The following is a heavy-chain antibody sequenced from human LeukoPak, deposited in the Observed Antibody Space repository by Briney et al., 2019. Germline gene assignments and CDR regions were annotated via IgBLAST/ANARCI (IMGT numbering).Heavy chain of an antibody. J-gene: IGHJ2*01. V-gene: IGHV3-15*01. CDR3: AKVALVGATTWYFDL. CDR1: GFTFSNYW. D-gene: IGHD1-26*01. Sequence: GGSLRLSCVASGFTFSNYWMSWARQAPGKGLEWVGRIKSKTDGGTTDYAAPVKGRFTISRDDSKNTLYLQMNSLRAEDTAVYYCAKVALVGATTWYFDLWGRGTLVTVSS. CDR2: IKSKTDGGTT.